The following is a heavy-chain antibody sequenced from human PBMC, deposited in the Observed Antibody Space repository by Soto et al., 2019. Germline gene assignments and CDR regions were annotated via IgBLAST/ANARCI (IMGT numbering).Heavy chain of an antibody. CDR1: GGSISSYY. V-gene: IGHV4-59*01. CDR2: IYYTGST. D-gene: IGHD3-22*01. CDR3: ARIRPYGSSGYPFDY. J-gene: IGHJ4*02. Sequence: QVQLQESGPGLVKPSETLSLTCTVSGGSISSYYWSWIRQPPGKGLEWIGYIYYTGSTNYNPSLRSRVPMSLDPSKIQFALKLTSVTAADTAVYYCARIRPYGSSGYPFDYWGQGTLVTVSS.